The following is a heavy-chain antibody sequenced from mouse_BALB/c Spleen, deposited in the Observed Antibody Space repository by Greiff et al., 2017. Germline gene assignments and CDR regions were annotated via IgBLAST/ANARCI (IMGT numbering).Heavy chain of an antibody. V-gene: IGHV2-3*01. CDR3: AKPRATGYYAMDY. Sequence: LSISKDNSKSQVFLKLNSLQTDDTATYYCAKPRATGYYAMDYWGQGTSVTVSS. D-gene: IGHD3-1*01. J-gene: IGHJ4*01.